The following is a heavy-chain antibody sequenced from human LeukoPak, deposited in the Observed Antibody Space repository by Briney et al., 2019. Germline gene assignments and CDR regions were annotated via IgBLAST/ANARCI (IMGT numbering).Heavy chain of an antibody. D-gene: IGHD6-13*01. CDR3: ARAAAGETIDY. CDR2: ISGGGGST. J-gene: IGHJ4*02. Sequence: GGSLRLSCAASGFTFTSYSMNWVRQAPGKGLEWVSTISGGGGSTYYADSVKGRFTISRDNSKNTLYLQVNSLRAGDTAVYYCARAAAGETIDYWGQGTLVTVSS. CDR1: GFTFTSYS. V-gene: IGHV3-23*01.